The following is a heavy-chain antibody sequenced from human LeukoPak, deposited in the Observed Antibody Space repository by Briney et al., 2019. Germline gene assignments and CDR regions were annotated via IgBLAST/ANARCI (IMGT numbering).Heavy chain of an antibody. CDR2: IIPIFGTA. Sequence: ASVKVSCKASGGTFSSYAISWVRQAPGQGLEWMGGIIPIFGTANYAQKFQGRVTITADESTSTAYMELSSLRSEDTAVYYCARDQGFSRVDFYGMDVWGKGTTVTVPS. CDR3: ARDQGFSRVDFYGMDV. CDR1: GGTFSSYA. V-gene: IGHV1-69*13. J-gene: IGHJ6*04. D-gene: IGHD5-12*01.